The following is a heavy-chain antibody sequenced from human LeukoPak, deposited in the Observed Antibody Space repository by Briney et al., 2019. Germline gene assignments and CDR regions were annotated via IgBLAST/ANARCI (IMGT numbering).Heavy chain of an antibody. J-gene: IGHJ4*02. CDR3: ARERYNWNSYYFDY. D-gene: IGHD1-7*01. CDR2: INHSGST. V-gene: IGHV4-34*01. Sequence: PSETLSLTCAVYGGSFSGYYWSWIRQPPGKGLEWIGEINHSGSTNYNPSLKSRVTISVDTSKNQFSLKLTSVTAADTAVYYCARERYNWNSYYFDYWGQGTLVTVSS. CDR1: GGSFSGYY.